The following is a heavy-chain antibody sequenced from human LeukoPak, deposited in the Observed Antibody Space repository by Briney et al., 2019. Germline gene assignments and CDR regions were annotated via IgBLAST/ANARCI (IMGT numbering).Heavy chain of an antibody. V-gene: IGHV3-30-3*01. CDR3: ARDSLSAFDI. CDR2: ISYDGSNK. CDR1: GFTSSSYA. Sequence: GGSLRPSCAASGFTSSSYAMHWVRQAPGKGLEWVAVISYDGSNKYYTDSVKGRFTISRDNSKNTLYLQMNSLRAEDTAVYYCARDSLSAFDIWGQGTMVTVSS. J-gene: IGHJ3*02.